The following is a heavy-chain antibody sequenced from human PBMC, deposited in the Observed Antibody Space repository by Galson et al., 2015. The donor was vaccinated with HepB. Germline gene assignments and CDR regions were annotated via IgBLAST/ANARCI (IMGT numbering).Heavy chain of an antibody. CDR3: ARLVWLGRYMDV. D-gene: IGHD3-10*01. J-gene: IGHJ6*03. CDR1: GFTFSRHW. CDR2: ILAGGST. Sequence: SLRLSCAASGFTFSRHWMTWVRQAPGKGLEWVSLILAGGSTYYADSVNGRFTISRDNAKNTLSLQMNSLRAEDTAVYYCARLVWLGRYMDVWGKGTTVTVSS. V-gene: IGHV3-53*01.